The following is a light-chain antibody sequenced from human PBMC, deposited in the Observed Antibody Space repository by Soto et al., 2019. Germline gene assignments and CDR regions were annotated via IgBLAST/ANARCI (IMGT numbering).Light chain of an antibody. CDR3: QQYYGSMWT. CDR2: WAS. V-gene: IGKV4-1*01. Sequence: DIVMTQSPDSLAVSLGERATINCKSSQSTLSSSSNKNYLAWYQQKPGQPPKLLFYWASARESGVPDRFSGSGSGTDFTFTISSLQAEDVAVYYCQQYYGSMWTFGQGTKVEVK. CDR1: QSTLSSSSNKNY. J-gene: IGKJ1*01.